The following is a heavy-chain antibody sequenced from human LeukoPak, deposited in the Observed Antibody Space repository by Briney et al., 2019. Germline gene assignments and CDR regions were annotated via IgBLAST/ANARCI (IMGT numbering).Heavy chain of an antibody. CDR1: GYTFTGYY. J-gene: IGHJ4*02. V-gene: IGHV1-2*02. D-gene: IGHD6-13*01. CDR2: INPNSGGT. Sequence: ASVKVSCKASGYTFTGYYMHWVRQAPGQGLEWMGWINPNSGGTNYAQKFQGRVTMTRDTSISTAYMELSRLRSDDTAVYYCARESFRAAAAFDYWGQGTLVTVSS. CDR3: ARESFRAAAAFDY.